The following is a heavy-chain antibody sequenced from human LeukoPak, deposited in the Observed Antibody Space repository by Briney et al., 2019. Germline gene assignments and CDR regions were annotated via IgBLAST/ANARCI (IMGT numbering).Heavy chain of an antibody. CDR2: INPNSGDT. CDR3: ARVRYRLAETYIDY. V-gene: IGHV1-2*02. CDR1: GYIFTGYY. D-gene: IGHD3-16*01. Sequence: ASVKVPCKASGYIFTGYYMHWVRQAPGQGLEWMGWINPNSGDTNYAQKFQGRVTMTRDTSISTAYIELSRLRSDDTAVYYCARVRYRLAETYIDYWGQGTLVTVSP. J-gene: IGHJ4*02.